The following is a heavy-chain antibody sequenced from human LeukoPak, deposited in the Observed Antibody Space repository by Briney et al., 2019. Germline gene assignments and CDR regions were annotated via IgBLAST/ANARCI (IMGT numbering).Heavy chain of an antibody. D-gene: IGHD6-19*01. CDR2: ISYDGSNK. J-gene: IGHJ4*02. Sequence: GRSLRLSCAASGFTFSSYGMHWVRQAPGKGLEWVAVISYDGSNKYYADSVKGRFTISRDNSKNTLYLQMNSLRAEDTAVYYCANSKQWLNYFDYWGQGTLVTVSS. CDR3: ANSKQWLNYFDY. CDR1: GFTFSSYG. V-gene: IGHV3-30*18.